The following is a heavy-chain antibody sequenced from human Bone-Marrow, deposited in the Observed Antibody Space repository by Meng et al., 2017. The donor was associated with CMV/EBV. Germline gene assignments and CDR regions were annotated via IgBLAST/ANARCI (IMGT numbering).Heavy chain of an antibody. CDR1: GFTFSSYS. V-gene: IGHV3-21*01. CDR3: ARYVGTTLYYYGMEV. J-gene: IGHJ6*02. CDR2: ISSSSSYI. D-gene: IGHD1-26*01. Sequence: GGSLRLSCAASGFTFSSYSMNWVRQAPGKGLEWVSSISSSSSYIYYADSVKGRFTISRDNAKNSLYLQMNSLRAEDTAVYYCARYVGTTLYYYGMEVWGQGTTVTVSS.